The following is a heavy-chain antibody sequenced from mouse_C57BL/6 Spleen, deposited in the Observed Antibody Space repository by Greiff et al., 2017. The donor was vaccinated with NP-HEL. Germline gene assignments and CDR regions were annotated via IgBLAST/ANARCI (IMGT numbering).Heavy chain of an antibody. CDR2: IRNKANNHAT. V-gene: IGHV6-6*01. J-gene: IGHJ2*01. CDR3: TRNYGSSYVLFFDY. CDR1: GFTFSDAW. Sequence: EVKVVESGGGLVQPGGSMKLSCAASGFTFSDAWMDWVRQSPEKGLEWVAEIRNKANNHATYYAESVKGRFTISRDDSKSSVYLQMNSLRAEDTGIYYCTRNYGSSYVLFFDYWGQGTTLTVSS. D-gene: IGHD1-1*01.